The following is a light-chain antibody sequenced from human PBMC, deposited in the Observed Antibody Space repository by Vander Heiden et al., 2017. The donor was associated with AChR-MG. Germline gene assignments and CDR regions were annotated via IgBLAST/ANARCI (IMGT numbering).Light chain of an antibody. CDR3: QKWDSSTLVI. Sequence: SYELTPPPSVSVSPGQTASITCPGDKLGDKYACRYQQKPAPSPLLALSQDAKRPAGIPGRFAGTNASTAATLTISGTQAVDEAYYYCQKWDSSTLVIFGGGTKLTVL. V-gene: IGLV3-1*01. CDR1: KLGDKY. CDR2: QDA. J-gene: IGLJ2*01.